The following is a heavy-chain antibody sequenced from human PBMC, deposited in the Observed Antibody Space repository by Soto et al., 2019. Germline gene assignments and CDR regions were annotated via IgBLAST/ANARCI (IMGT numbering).Heavy chain of an antibody. CDR2: IDSGGTT. V-gene: IGHV3-23*01. CDR3: APGVDTTQVMLG. J-gene: IGHJ4*02. CDR1: GFSFSSYA. D-gene: IGHD3-16*01. Sequence: EVQLLESGGALVQPGGSLRLSCAASGFSFSSYAMGWVRQAPGKGLEWVSSIDSGGTTFYADSVKGRFTISRDHSKSTQYLQMNSLRAEDTAVYYCAPGVDTTQVMLGWRQGTLITVSS.